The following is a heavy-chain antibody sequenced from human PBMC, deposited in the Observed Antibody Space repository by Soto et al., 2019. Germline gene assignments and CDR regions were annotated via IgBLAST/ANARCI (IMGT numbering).Heavy chain of an antibody. Sequence: GGSLRLSCAVSGFTFSDHDMDWVRQAPGKGLEWVGRSRSKANSYTTPYAASVKGRFTISRDDSKNSLSLQMNSLKTEDTAVYYCAVDIVGTGSYWGQGTLVTVSS. CDR2: SRSKANSYTT. J-gene: IGHJ4*02. CDR1: GFTFSDHD. CDR3: AVDIVGTGSY. D-gene: IGHD5-12*01. V-gene: IGHV3-72*01.